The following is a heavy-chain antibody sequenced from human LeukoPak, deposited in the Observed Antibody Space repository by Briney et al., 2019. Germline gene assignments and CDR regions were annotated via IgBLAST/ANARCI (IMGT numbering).Heavy chain of an antibody. CDR1: GYSFTNSW. J-gene: IGHJ6*02. V-gene: IGHV5-51*01. CDR3: ASYHGSGMSDGYYYGMDV. Sequence: PGESLQISCKGSGYSFTNSWIGWVRQMPGKGLEWMGIIYPDDSDTRYSPSFQGQVTISADKSISTAYLQWSSLKASDTAMYYCASYHGSGMSDGYYYGMDVWGQGTTVTVSS. D-gene: IGHD3-10*01. CDR2: IYPDDSDT.